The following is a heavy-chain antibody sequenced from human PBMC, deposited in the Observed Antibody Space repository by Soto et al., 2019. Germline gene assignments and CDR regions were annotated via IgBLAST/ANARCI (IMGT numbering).Heavy chain of an antibody. D-gene: IGHD6-19*01. J-gene: IGHJ4*02. V-gene: IGHV3-48*04. CDR2: ISGSGRTT. CDR1: VFTFNSYA. CDR3: ARVAYSSGVDY. Sequence: GSLRLSCAVSVFTFNSYAMNWVRQAPGKGLEWVSSISGSGRTTYYADSVKGRFTISRDNAKNSLYLQMNSPRAEDTAVYYCARVAYSSGVDYWGQGTLVTVSS.